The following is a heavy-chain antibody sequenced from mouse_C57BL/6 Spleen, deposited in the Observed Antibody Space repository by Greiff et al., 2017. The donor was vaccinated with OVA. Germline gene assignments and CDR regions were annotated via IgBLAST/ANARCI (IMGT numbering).Heavy chain of an antibody. CDR3: ARGYYGSSYDWYFDV. V-gene: IGHV1-64*01. CDR2: IHPNSGST. D-gene: IGHD1-1*01. J-gene: IGHJ1*03. CDR1: GYTFTSYW. Sequence: QVQLQQPGAELVKPGASVKLSCKASGYTFTSYWMHWVKQRPGQGLEWIGMIHPNSGSTNYNEKFKSKATLTVDESSSTAYMQLSSLTSEDSAVYYCARGYYGSSYDWYFDVWGTGTTVTVSS.